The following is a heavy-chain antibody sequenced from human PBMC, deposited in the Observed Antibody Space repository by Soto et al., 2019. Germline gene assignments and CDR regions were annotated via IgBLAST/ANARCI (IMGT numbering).Heavy chain of an antibody. J-gene: IGHJ5*02. Sequence: PGGSLRLSCAASGFTFSSYSMNWVSQAPGKGLEWVSSISSSSSYIYYADSVKGRFTISRDNAKNSLYLQMNSLRAEDTAVYYCARGWALVVPAAMGFDPWGQGTLVTVSS. CDR2: ISSSSSYI. CDR3: ARGWALVVPAAMGFDP. CDR1: GFTFSSYS. D-gene: IGHD2-2*01. V-gene: IGHV3-21*01.